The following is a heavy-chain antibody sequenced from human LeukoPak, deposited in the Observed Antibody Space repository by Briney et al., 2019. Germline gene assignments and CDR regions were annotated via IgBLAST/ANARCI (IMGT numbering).Heavy chain of an antibody. V-gene: IGHV3-23*01. J-gene: IGHJ4*02. CDR2: ISGGGGSS. CDR1: GFTFSSYA. Sequence: PGGSLRLSCAASGFTFSSYAMSWLRQAPGKGLVWVSAISGGGGSSYYADFVKGRFTISRDNSKNTLYLQMNSLRAEDTAVYYCAKDADLGYDFWSGYFSFDYWGQGTLVTVSS. CDR3: AKDADLGYDFWSGYFSFDY. D-gene: IGHD3-3*01.